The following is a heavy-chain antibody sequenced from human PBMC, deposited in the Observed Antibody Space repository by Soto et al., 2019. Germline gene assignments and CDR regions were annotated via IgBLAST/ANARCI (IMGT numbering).Heavy chain of an antibody. CDR1: GFSLSTSGMC. CDR3: ARVVGAAADY. Sequence: ASGPTLVNPTQTLTLTCTFSGFSLSTSGMCVSWIRQPPGKALEWLALIDWDDDKYYTPSLRTRLTISKVTSKNQVVLTMTNMDPVDTATYYCARVVGAAADYWGQGTLVTVSS. D-gene: IGHD1-26*01. V-gene: IGHV2-70*01. CDR2: IDWDDDK. J-gene: IGHJ4*02.